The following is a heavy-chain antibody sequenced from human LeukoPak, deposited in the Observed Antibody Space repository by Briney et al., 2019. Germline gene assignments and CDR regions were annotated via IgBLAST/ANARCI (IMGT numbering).Heavy chain of an antibody. J-gene: IGHJ4*02. Sequence: GRSLRLSCAASVFTFYDYAMHGVRRSTRKGPEWVSGIVWNSGSIGYADSVKGRFTLSRDNAKNSVYLNMKSVRAEDMALYYCARGSESRFKAGTFDYWGQGTLVTVSS. CDR1: VFTFYDYA. V-gene: IGHV3-9*03. CDR2: IVWNSGSI. CDR3: ARGSESRFKAGTFDY. D-gene: IGHD3-16*01.